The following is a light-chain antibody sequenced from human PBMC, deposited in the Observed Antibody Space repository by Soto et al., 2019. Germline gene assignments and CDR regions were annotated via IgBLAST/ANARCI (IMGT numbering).Light chain of an antibody. CDR3: QQYVSSPWA. CDR2: DAS. CDR1: QSVSSY. V-gene: IGKV3-11*01. J-gene: IGKJ1*01. Sequence: DTLPTPSPPTMSASPADRATHCCGASQSVSSYLAWYQQKPGQAPRLLIYDASNRATGIPARFSGSGSGTDFTLTISSLEPEDFAVYYCQQYVSSPWAFGQGTKVDI.